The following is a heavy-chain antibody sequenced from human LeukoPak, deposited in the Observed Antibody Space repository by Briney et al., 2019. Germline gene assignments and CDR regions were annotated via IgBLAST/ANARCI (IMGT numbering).Heavy chain of an antibody. CDR1: GFTFSSYG. Sequence: GGSLRLSCAASGFTFSSYGVHWVRQAPGKGLEWVAVISYDGSNKYYADSVKGRFTISRDNSKNTLYLQMNSLRAEDTAVYYCAKDGITIFGVDKGNYYYMDVWGKGTTVTVSS. V-gene: IGHV3-30*18. J-gene: IGHJ6*03. CDR3: AKDGITIFGVDKGNYYYMDV. CDR2: ISYDGSNK. D-gene: IGHD3-3*01.